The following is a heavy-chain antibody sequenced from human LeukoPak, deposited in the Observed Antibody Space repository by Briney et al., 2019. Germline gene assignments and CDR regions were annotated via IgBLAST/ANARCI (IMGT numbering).Heavy chain of an antibody. Sequence: GGSLRLSCAASGFTFSSYAMSWVRQAPGKGLKWVSTINDNGDGTYYADSVKGRFTISRDNAKNSLYLQMNSLRAEDTAVYYCACQIYYDSSEGPRYWGQGTLVTVSS. D-gene: IGHD3-22*01. V-gene: IGHV3-23*01. CDR3: ACQIYYDSSEGPRY. CDR2: INDNGDGT. CDR1: GFTFSSYA. J-gene: IGHJ4*02.